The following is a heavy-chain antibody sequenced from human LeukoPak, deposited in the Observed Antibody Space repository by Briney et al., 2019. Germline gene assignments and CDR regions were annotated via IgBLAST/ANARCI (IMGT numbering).Heavy chain of an antibody. J-gene: IGHJ6*03. CDR3: ARVKYTYEGRHYYMDV. Sequence: SETLSLTCAVSGGSFSLYYWTWIRQSPGKGLEWIGEINHSGNSNYNPSLKSRVTISVDTSKNQISLRLSSATAADTAMYYCARVKYTYEGRHYYMDVWAKGTTVTVSS. V-gene: IGHV4-34*01. D-gene: IGHD5-18*01. CDR2: INHSGNS. CDR1: GGSFSLYY.